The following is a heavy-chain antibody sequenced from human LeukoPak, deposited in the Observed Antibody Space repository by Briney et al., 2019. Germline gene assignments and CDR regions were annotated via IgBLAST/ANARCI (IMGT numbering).Heavy chain of an antibody. Sequence: ASVKVSCKASGYTFTNYGISWVRQAPGQGLEWLGWISGYNGNTKFAQKLQGRVTMTTDTSTSTAYMALRSLRSDDTAVYYCAWSRYYVPFYYMDVWGKGTTVTVSS. CDR1: GYTFTNYG. CDR2: ISGYNGNT. D-gene: IGHD3-3*01. V-gene: IGHV1-18*01. J-gene: IGHJ6*03. CDR3: AWSRYYVPFYYMDV.